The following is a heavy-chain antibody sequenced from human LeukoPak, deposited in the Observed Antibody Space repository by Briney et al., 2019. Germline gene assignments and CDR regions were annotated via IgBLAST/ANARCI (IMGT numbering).Heavy chain of an antibody. D-gene: IGHD3-3*01. CDR1: GFTFSSYW. J-gene: IGHJ4*02. Sequence: PGGSLRLSCAASGFTFSSYWMSWVRQAPGKGLEWVANIKQDGSEKYYVDSVKGRFTISRDNAKNSLYLQMNSLRAEDTAVYYCARVDYDFWSGYYPTDYWGQGTLVTVSS. CDR2: IKQDGSEK. CDR3: ARVDYDFWSGYYPTDY. V-gene: IGHV3-7*01.